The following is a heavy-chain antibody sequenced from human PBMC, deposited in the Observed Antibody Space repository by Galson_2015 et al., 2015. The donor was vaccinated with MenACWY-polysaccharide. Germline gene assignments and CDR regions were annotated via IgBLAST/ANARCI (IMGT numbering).Heavy chain of an antibody. CDR1: GHMFTGYY. Sequence: SVKVSCKASGHMFTGYYMHWVRQAPGQGLEWMGWINPHNGATDYAQKFQGRVTMTRDTSISTVYMELSRLKSDDTAVYYCARFIVGTTPRQFDYWGQGTLVPVSS. J-gene: IGHJ4*02. V-gene: IGHV1-2*02. CDR2: INPHNGAT. D-gene: IGHD1-26*01. CDR3: ARFIVGTTPRQFDY.